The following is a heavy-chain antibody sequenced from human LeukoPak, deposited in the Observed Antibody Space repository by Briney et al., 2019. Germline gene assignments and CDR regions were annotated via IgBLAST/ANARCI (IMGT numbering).Heavy chain of an antibody. J-gene: IGHJ4*02. CDR3: VRDGEVSGYDLLDY. CDR1: GFTFSNYW. Sequence: GGSLRLSCAASGFTFSNYWMSWVRQAPGKGLEWVAHINQDGSEEHYMDSVKARFIISRDNAKNSLSLQMDSLIAEDTAVYYCVRDGEVSGYDLLDYWGQGTLVTVSS. D-gene: IGHD5-12*01. V-gene: IGHV3-7*01. CDR2: INQDGSEE.